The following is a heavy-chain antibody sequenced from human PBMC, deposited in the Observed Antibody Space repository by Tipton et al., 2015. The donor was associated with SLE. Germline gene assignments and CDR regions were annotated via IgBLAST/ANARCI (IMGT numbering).Heavy chain of an antibody. V-gene: IGHV4-30-2*01. CDR1: GGSISSGGYS. D-gene: IGHD5-24*01. J-gene: IGHJ5*02. CDR3: ARSFEMGSIHT. Sequence: TLSLTCAVSGGSISSGGYSWSWIRQPPGKGLEWIGNIYYSGSTQYNPSLQSRVTTSIDTSKNQFSLKMSSVTAADTAVYYCARSFEMGSIHTWGQGTLVTVSS. CDR2: IYYSGST.